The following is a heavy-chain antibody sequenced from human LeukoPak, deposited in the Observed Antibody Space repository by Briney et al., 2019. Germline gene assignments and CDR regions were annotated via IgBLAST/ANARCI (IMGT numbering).Heavy chain of an antibody. J-gene: IGHJ4*02. V-gene: IGHV1-69*04. D-gene: IGHD5-18*01. CDR2: IIPILGIA. Sequence: GASVKVSCKASGGTFSSYTISWVRQAPGQGLEWIGRIIPILGIANYAQKFQGRVTITADKSTSTAYMELSSLRSEDTAVYYCARDTLRSGYDYWGQGTLVTVSS. CDR1: GGTFSSYT. CDR3: ARDTLRSGYDY.